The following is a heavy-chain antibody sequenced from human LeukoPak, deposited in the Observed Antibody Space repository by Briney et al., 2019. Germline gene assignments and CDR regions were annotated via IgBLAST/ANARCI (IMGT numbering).Heavy chain of an antibody. D-gene: IGHD2-2*01. J-gene: IGHJ4*02. Sequence: GGSLRLFCAASGFTFRRYAMSWVRQAPGKGVEWVSAISGRGGSTYYADSVKGRFTISRDNSKNTLYLQMNSLRAEDTAVYYCAKGGYCSSTSCPYAVYYFDYWGQGTLVTVSS. V-gene: IGHV3-23*01. CDR3: AKGGYCSSTSCPYAVYYFDY. CDR1: GFTFRRYA. CDR2: ISGRGGST.